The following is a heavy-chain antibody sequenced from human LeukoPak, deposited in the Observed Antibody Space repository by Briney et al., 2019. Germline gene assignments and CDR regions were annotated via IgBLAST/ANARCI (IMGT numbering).Heavy chain of an antibody. CDR3: TRLWVDTAMSGIDY. CDR1: GFTFGDYA. J-gene: IGHJ4*02. CDR2: IRSKAYGGTT. V-gene: IGHV3-49*04. Sequence: GGSLRLSCTASGFTFGDYAMSWVRQAPGKGLEGVGFIRSKAYGGTTEYAACVKGRFTISRDDSKSIAYLQMNSLKTEDTAVYYCTRLWVDTAMSGIDYWGQGTLVTVSS. D-gene: IGHD5-18*01.